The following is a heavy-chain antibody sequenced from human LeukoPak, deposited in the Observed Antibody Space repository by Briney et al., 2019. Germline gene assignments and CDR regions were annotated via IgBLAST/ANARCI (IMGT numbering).Heavy chain of an antibody. V-gene: IGHV3-7*01. CDR1: GFTFGSYW. CDR2: IKKDGSDK. D-gene: IGHD3-10*01. J-gene: IGHJ4*02. Sequence: PGGSLRLSCAASGFTFGSYWMTWVRQAPGKGLEWVANIKKDGSDKNYVDSVKGRFTISRDNSKNTLYLQMNGLRPEDTAVYFCAKDWGNKFASGSSYLDSWGQGTLVTVSS. CDR3: AKDWGNKFASGSSYLDS.